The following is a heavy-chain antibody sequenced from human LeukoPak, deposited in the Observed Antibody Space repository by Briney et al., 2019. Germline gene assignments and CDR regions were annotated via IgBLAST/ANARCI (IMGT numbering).Heavy chain of an antibody. CDR2: ISVSGNT. V-gene: IGHV3-23*01. Sequence: GGSLRLSCAASGFTLSSYAMSWVRQAPGKGLEWVSAISVSGNTYHADSVKGRFTISRGSSKNTLYLQMNRLRAEDAAVYYCAKAPVTTCSGAYCYPFDYWGQGTLVTVSS. J-gene: IGHJ4*02. CDR1: GFTLSSYA. CDR3: AKAPVTTCSGAYCYPFDY. D-gene: IGHD2-21*01.